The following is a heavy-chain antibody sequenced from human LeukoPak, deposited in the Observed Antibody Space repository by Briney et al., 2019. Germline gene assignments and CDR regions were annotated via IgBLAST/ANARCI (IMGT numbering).Heavy chain of an antibody. CDR2: IYHSGST. CDR3: ARFLSVAAAGY. CDR1: GGSISSGGYS. J-gene: IGHJ4*02. V-gene: IGHV4-30-2*01. Sequence: SETLSLTCAVSGGSISSGGYSWSWIRQPPGKGLEWIGYIYHSGSTYYNPSLKSRVTISVDRSKNQFSLKLSSVTAADTAVYYCARFLSVAAAGYWGQGTLVTVSS. D-gene: IGHD6-13*01.